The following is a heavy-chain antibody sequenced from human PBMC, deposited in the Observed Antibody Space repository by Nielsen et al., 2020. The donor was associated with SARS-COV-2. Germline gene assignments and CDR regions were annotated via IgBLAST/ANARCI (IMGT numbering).Heavy chain of an antibody. CDR2: INQDGSAK. V-gene: IGHV3-7*01. Sequence: GGSLRLSCVVSEITFRSYWMSWVRQAPGKGLEWVANINQDGSAKDYVDPVKGRFTISRDNAKNSLYLQMNSLRAEDTAVYYCVRRIQLWFTSNDWYFDLWGRGTLVTVSS. CDR1: EITFRSYW. CDR3: VRRIQLWFTSNDWYFDL. J-gene: IGHJ2*01. D-gene: IGHD5-18*01.